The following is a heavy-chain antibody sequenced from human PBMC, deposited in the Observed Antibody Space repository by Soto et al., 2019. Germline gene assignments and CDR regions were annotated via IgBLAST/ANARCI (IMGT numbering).Heavy chain of an antibody. Sequence: EVRLVESGGGLVQPGGSLRLSCEASGFTVSDFWMSWVRQAPGKGLEWVANIKGDGSEKRYVVSVRGRFTISRDNAKNSLYLKMNSLRAVDTALYYCGRDEGRNCVGVWGQGTTVTVSS. CDR3: GRDEGRNCVGV. J-gene: IGHJ6*02. V-gene: IGHV3-7*01. CDR2: IKGDGSEK. CDR1: GFTVSDFW. D-gene: IGHD1-20*01.